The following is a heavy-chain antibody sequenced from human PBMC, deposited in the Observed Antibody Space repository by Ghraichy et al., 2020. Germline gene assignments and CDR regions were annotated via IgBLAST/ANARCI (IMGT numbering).Heavy chain of an antibody. J-gene: IGHJ6*02. D-gene: IGHD3-3*02. CDR1: GFTLRTYW. CDR2: ISGDGTGV. CDR3: ARKGVRRGGSDFSICGMDV. V-gene: IGHV3-74*01. Sequence: GGSLRLSCTASGFTLRTYWMHWVRHGPEKGLVSVAHISGDGTGVNYAASVKGRFTVSRDNAKNTVYLQMDSLRADDMGVYYCARKGVRRGGSDFSICGMDVWGQGTTVTVSS.